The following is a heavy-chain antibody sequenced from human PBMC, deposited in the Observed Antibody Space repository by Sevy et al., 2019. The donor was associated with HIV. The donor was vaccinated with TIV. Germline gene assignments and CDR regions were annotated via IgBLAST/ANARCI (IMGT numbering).Heavy chain of an antibody. CDR3: ARDLFSGSYYENY. CDR2: IEQDGSDK. Sequence: GGSLRLSCAASGFTLSNYWMSWVRQAPRKGLEWVANIEQDGSDKYYVDSVKGRFTISRDNAKNSLYLQMNSLRAEDTAVYYCARDLFSGSYYENYWGQGTLVTVSS. CDR1: GFTLSNYW. V-gene: IGHV3-7*01. J-gene: IGHJ4*02. D-gene: IGHD1-26*01.